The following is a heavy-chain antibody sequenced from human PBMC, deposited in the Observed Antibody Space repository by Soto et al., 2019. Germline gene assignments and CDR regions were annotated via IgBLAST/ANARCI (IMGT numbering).Heavy chain of an antibody. CDR2: IYWNDDK. Sequence: QITLKESGPTLVKPTQTLTLTCTFSGFSLSTSGVGVGWIRQPPGKALEWLALIYWNDDKRYRTSLKSRLTITKDTSKNQVVLTMTNMDPVDTATYYCAHASGGGNSGINDYWGQGTLVTVSS. V-gene: IGHV2-5*01. J-gene: IGHJ4*02. CDR3: AHASGGGNSGINDY. D-gene: IGHD2-21*02. CDR1: GFSLSTSGVG.